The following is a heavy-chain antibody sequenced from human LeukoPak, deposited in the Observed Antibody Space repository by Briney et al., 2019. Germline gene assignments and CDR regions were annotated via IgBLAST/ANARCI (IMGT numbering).Heavy chain of an antibody. CDR3: ARVKTGPWYSSGWYTGGDCDY. V-gene: IGHV1-69*01. D-gene: IGHD6-19*01. CDR2: IIPIVGTA. J-gene: IGHJ4*02. Sequence: SVKVSCKASGGTFISYAISWVRQAPGQGLEWMGGIIPIVGTADYAQKFQDRVTITADESTSTAYMELSSLRYEDTAVYYCARVKTGPWYSSGWYTGGDCDYWGQGTLVTVSS. CDR1: GGTFISYA.